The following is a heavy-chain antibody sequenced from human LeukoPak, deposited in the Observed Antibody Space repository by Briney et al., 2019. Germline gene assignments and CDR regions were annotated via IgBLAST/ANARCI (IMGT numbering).Heavy chain of an antibody. CDR2: ISGSGGST. CDR3: AREGPTTVVTPDAFDI. D-gene: IGHD4-23*01. Sequence: GGSLRLSCAASGFTFSSYAMSWVRQAPGKGLEWVSAISGSGGSTYYADSVKGRFTISRDNSKNTLYLQMNSLRAEDTAVYYCAREGPTTVVTPDAFDIWGQGTMVTVSS. V-gene: IGHV3-23*01. CDR1: GFTFSSYA. J-gene: IGHJ3*02.